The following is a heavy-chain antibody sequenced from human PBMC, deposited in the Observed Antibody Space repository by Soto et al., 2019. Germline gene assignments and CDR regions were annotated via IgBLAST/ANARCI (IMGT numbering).Heavy chain of an antibody. J-gene: IGHJ6*01. CDR2: IIPIFGTA. V-gene: IGHV1-69*06. Sequence: QVQLVQSGAEVKKPGSSVKVSCKASGGTFSSYAISWVRQAPGQGLEWMGGIIPIFGTANYAQKFQGRVTITADKITSTAYMGMSSVRSEDRYVYYCVRRGIKLSLRIDYYDGMVVWGQGTTVTVS. D-gene: IGHD5-18*01. CDR1: GGTFSSYA. CDR3: VRRGIKLSLRIDYYDGMVV.